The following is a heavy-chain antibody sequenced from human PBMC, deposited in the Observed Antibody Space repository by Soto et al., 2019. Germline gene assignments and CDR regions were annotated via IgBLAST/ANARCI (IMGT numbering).Heavy chain of an antibody. D-gene: IGHD2-2*01. CDR1: GGSISSYY. CDR3: ARHKCSSTRCYQTFDY. CDR2: IYYSGNT. V-gene: IGHV4-59*08. Sequence: SETLSLTCTVSGGSISSYYWSWIRQTPGKGLEWIGYIYYSGNTNYNPSLKSRVTISVDTSKNQFSLKLNSVTAADTAVYYCARHKCSSTRCYQTFDYWGQGTLVTVSS. J-gene: IGHJ4*02.